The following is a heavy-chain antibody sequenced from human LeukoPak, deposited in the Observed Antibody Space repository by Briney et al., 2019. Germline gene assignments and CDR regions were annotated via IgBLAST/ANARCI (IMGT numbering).Heavy chain of an antibody. Sequence: SETLSLTCTVSGGSISSYYWSWIRQPAGKGLEWIGRIYTSGSTNHNPSLKSRVTMSVDTSKNQFSLKMSSVTAADTAVYYCAREPQYYDILTGYSSTLRFDPWGQGTLVTVSS. J-gene: IGHJ5*02. D-gene: IGHD3-9*01. CDR1: GGSISSYY. CDR2: IYTSGST. CDR3: AREPQYYDILTGYSSTLRFDP. V-gene: IGHV4-4*07.